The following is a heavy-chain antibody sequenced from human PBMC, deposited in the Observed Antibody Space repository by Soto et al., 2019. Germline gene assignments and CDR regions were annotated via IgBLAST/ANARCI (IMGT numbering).Heavy chain of an antibody. Sequence: QVQLVESGGGVVQPGRSLRLSCTASGFMFGNYGMYWVRQAPGKGLEWVAVIGDDGSDKHYADSVKGRFTISRDNSKSTLYLQMSSLRAEDTAVYYCARRSGRGMDVWGQGTTVTVSS. CDR3: ARRSGRGMDV. CDR2: IGDDGSDK. CDR1: GFMFGNYG. J-gene: IGHJ6*02. D-gene: IGHD2-8*02. V-gene: IGHV3-33*01.